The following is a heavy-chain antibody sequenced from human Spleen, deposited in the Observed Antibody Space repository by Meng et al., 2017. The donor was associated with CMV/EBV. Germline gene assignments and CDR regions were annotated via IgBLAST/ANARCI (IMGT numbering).Heavy chain of an antibody. CDR1: GYTFTGYY. J-gene: IGHJ4*02. CDR3: ATLQTSSGWDDDY. V-gene: IGHV1-2*02. CDR2: INPNSGGT. Sequence: HVQLVQSGAEVKKPGASVKVSCKASGYTFTGYYMHWVRQAPGQGLEWMGWINPNSGGTNYAQKFQGRVTMTRDTSISTAYMELSRLRSDDTTVYYCATLQTSSGWDDDYWGQGTLVTVSS. D-gene: IGHD6-19*01.